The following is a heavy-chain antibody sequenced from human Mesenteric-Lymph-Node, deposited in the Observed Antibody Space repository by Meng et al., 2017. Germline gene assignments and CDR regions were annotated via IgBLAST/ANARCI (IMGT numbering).Heavy chain of an antibody. V-gene: IGHV3-48*03. Sequence: GESLKISCAASGFTFTSYEMNWVRQAPGKGLEWVSYISSSGATIYYADSVKGRFTISRDNAKNSLYLQMNSLRAEDTAVYYCARGGYYDSSGYYLDWGQGTLVTVSS. CDR2: ISSSGATI. CDR3: ARGGYYDSSGYYLD. D-gene: IGHD3-22*01. CDR1: GFTFTSYE. J-gene: IGHJ4*02.